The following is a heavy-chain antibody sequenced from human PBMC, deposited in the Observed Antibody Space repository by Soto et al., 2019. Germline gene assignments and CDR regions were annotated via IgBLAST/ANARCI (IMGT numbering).Heavy chain of an antibody. V-gene: IGHV4-39*01. Sequence: QLQLQESGPGLVKPSETLSLTCPVSGGSISSSSYYWGWIRQPPGKGLEWIGGIYYSGSTYYNTSLKSRVTVSVDTSKNQFSLKLSSVTAADTAVYYCARQGGTGSPTFDYWGQEPWSPSPQ. CDR3: ARQGGTGSPTFDY. D-gene: IGHD2-15*01. CDR2: IYYSGST. CDR1: GGSISSSSYY. J-gene: IGHJ4*01.